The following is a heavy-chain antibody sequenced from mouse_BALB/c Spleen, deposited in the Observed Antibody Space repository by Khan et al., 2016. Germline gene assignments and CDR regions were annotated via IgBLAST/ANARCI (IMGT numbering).Heavy chain of an antibody. CDR3: TRGDYDGSGY. J-gene: IGHJ2*01. CDR2: IHYSGST. D-gene: IGHD1-1*01. CDR1: GYSISSGYS. V-gene: IGHV3-1*02. Sequence: EVQLQESGPDLVKPSQSLSLTCTVTGYSISSGYSWHWIRQFPGNKLEWMAYIHYSGSTNYNPSLKSRISITRDTSKNQFFLQLISVTTEDTATYYSTRGDYDGSGYWGQGTTLTVSS.